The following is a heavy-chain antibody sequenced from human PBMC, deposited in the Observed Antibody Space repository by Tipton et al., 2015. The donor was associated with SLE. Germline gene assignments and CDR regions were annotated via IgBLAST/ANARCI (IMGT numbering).Heavy chain of an antibody. CDR2: IYYSGST. D-gene: IGHD4-17*01. CDR1: GGSISSSSYY. CDR3: ARVGYGDSS. Sequence: TLSLTCTVSGGSISSSSYYWGWIRQPPGKGLEWIGSIYYSGSTYYNPSLKSRVTISVDRSKNQFSLKLTSLTAADTAVYYCARVGYGDSSWGQGTLVTVSS. J-gene: IGHJ4*02. V-gene: IGHV4-39*07.